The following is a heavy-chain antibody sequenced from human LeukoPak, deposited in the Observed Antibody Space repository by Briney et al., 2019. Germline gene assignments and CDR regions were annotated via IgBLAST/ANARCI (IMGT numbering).Heavy chain of an antibody. CDR2: MNPYSGDR. CDR3: ARTTSLTASGYDY. V-gene: IGHV1-8*03. Sequence: ASVKVSCKASGHTFTSYHINWVRQATGQGLEWMGWMNPYSGDRGYAQKFQGRVSITSDTSISTAYMELSSLRSEDTAVYFCARTTSLTASGYDYWGQGTLVTVSS. D-gene: IGHD4-17*01. J-gene: IGHJ4*02. CDR1: GHTFTSYH.